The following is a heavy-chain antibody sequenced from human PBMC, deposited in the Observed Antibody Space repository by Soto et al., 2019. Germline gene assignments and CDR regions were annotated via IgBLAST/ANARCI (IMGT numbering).Heavy chain of an antibody. CDR2: INHSGSP. CDR3: ARTWDI. J-gene: IGHJ4*02. V-gene: IGHV4-34*01. D-gene: IGHD1-26*01. Sequence: QVQLQQWGAGLLKPSETLSLTCAVYGGSFSGYYWCWIRQPPGKGLEWIGEINHSGSPNYNPPLKGRVTISVDTSTNQFSLKLSAVTAADTAVYYCARTWDIWGQGTLVTVSS. CDR1: GGSFSGYY.